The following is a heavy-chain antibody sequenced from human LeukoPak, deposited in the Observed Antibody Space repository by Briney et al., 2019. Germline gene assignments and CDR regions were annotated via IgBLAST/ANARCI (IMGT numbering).Heavy chain of an antibody. D-gene: IGHD3/OR15-3a*01. CDR1: GSTFSSSE. J-gene: IGHJ6*04. Sequence: GGSLRLSCIASGSTFSSSEMNWVRQAPGKGLEWVSYISDSGTTKYYADSVRGRFTISRDNAKNSLYLQMNSLRAEDTSVYYCARDYDLSSGAMDVWGKGTTVTVSS. CDR3: ARDYDLSSGAMDV. CDR2: ISDSGTTK. V-gene: IGHV3-48*03.